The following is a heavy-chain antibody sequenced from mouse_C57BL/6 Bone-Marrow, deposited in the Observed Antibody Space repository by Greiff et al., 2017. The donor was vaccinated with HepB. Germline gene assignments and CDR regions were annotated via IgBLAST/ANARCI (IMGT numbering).Heavy chain of an antibody. CDR1: GYTFTDYY. J-gene: IGHJ2*01. CDR3: ARSGYYGSSVFDY. CDR2: INPNNGGT. Sequence: EVQLQQSGPELVKPGASVKISCKASGYTFTDYYMNWVKQSHGKSLEWIGDINPNNGGTSYNQKFKGKATLTVDKSSSTAYMELRSLTSEDSAVYYCARSGYYGSSVFDYRGQGTTLTVSS. D-gene: IGHD1-1*01. V-gene: IGHV1-26*01.